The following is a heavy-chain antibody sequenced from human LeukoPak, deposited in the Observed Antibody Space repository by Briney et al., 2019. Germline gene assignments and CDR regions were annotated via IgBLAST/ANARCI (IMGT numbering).Heavy chain of an antibody. D-gene: IGHD2-2*01. J-gene: IGHJ4*02. CDR1: GYSFTGHY. CDR2: INPNSGAT. CDR3: ASGLGVPAASPNDY. V-gene: IGHV1-2*02. Sequence: AASVKVSCKASGYSFTGHYVHWVRQAPGQGLEWLGCINPNSGATNYAQTFQGRVAMTSDTSVSTAYMELSSLRSEDTAVYYCASGLGVPAASPNDYWGQGTLVTVSS.